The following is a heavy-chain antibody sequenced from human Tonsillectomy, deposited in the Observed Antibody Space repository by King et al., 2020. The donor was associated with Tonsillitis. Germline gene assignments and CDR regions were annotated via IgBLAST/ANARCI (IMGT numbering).Heavy chain of an antibody. CDR3: AKARQWLVHSDY. J-gene: IGHJ4*02. V-gene: IGHV3-30*18. CDR1: GFTFSSYG. D-gene: IGHD6-19*01. Sequence: VQLVESGGGVVQPGRSLRLSCAASGFTFSSYGIHWVRQAPGKGLEWVAVISSDGSKKYYADSVRGRFTISRDNSKNTLYLQMNSLRADDTAVYYCAKARQWLVHSDYWGQGTLVTVSS. CDR2: ISSDGSKK.